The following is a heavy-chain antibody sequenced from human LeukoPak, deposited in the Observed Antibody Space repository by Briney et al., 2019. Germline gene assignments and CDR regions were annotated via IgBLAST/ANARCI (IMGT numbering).Heavy chain of an antibody. D-gene: IGHD5-24*01. CDR2: VIPIFGTA. V-gene: IGHV1-69*13. J-gene: IGHJ4*02. Sequence: SVKVSCKASGGTFSSYAISWVRQAPGQGLEWMGGVIPIFGTANYAQKFQGRVTITADESTSTAYMELSSLRSEDTAVYYCARKRDGYNSVDFDYWGQGTLVTVSS. CDR1: GGTFSSYA. CDR3: ARKRDGYNSVDFDY.